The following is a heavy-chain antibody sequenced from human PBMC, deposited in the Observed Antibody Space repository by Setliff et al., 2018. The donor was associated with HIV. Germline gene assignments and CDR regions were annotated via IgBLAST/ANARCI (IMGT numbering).Heavy chain of an antibody. D-gene: IGHD3-3*01. Sequence: SETLSLTCAVYGEAFSDYYWSWIRLPPGKGLEWIGEINHSGSTNYNPSLKSRVTISVDTSKNQFSLKLSSVSAADTAVYYCARGIIFGHTINWFDPWGQGTLVTV. V-gene: IGHV4-34*01. CDR2: INHSGST. J-gene: IGHJ5*02. CDR3: ARGIIFGHTINWFDP. CDR1: GEAFSDYY.